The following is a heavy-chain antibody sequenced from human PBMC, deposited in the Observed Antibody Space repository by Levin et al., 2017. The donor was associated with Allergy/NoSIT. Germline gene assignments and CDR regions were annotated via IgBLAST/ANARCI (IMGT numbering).Heavy chain of an antibody. CDR2: IKSKTDGGTT. D-gene: IGHD3-10*01. Sequence: GGSLRLSCAASGFTFSNAWMSWVRQAPGKGLEWVGRIKSKTDGGTTDYAAPVKGRFTISRDDSKNTLYLQMNSLKTEDTAVYYCTTSYGSGSRDAFDIWGQGTMVTVSS. J-gene: IGHJ3*02. CDR3: TTSYGSGSRDAFDI. CDR1: GFTFSNAW. V-gene: IGHV3-15*01.